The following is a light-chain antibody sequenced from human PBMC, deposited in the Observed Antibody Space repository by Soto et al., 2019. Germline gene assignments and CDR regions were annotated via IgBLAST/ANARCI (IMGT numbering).Light chain of an antibody. CDR3: QQSFNTPWT. J-gene: IGKJ1*01. CDR1: QRIISY. Sequence: DIQMTQSPSSLSASVGDRVTITCRASQRIISYLNWYQQKPGKPPKLLIYAASSLQSGVPSRFSGSGSGTDFTLTISSLQPEDFATYFCQQSFNTPWTFGQGTKVEIK. CDR2: AAS. V-gene: IGKV1-39*01.